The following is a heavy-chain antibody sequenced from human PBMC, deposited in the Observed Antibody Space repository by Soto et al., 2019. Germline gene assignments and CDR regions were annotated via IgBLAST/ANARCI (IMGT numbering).Heavy chain of an antibody. J-gene: IGHJ4*02. CDR3: ARDLGYYASDGYFDY. CDR1: GFTFSDYY. Sequence: GGSLRLSCAASGFTFSDYYMSWIRQAPGKGLEWVSYISSSGSIIYYADSVKGRFTISRDNAKNSLYLQLNSLRAEDTAVYYCARDLGYYASDGYFDYWGQGTVVTVSS. V-gene: IGHV3-11*01. CDR2: ISSSGSII. D-gene: IGHD3-22*01.